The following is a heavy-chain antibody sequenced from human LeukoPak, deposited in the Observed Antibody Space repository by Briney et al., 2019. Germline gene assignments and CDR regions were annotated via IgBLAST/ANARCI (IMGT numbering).Heavy chain of an antibody. CDR1: GFTFSSNW. CDR3: ASKAGLALDY. CDR2: INSDGRST. D-gene: IGHD6-13*01. J-gene: IGHJ4*02. V-gene: IGHV3-74*01. Sequence: GGSLRLSCAASGFTFSSNWMHWVRQAPGKGLVWVSRINSDGRSTSYADSVKGRFTISRDNAKNTLYLQMNSLRAADTAVYYCASKAGLALDYWGQGTLVTVSS.